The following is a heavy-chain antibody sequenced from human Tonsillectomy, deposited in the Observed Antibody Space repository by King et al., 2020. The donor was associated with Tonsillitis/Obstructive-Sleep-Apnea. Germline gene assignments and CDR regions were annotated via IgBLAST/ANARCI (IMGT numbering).Heavy chain of an antibody. D-gene: IGHD3-22*01. CDR3: AGHYRTYEYDSSGYHIDY. CDR2: IYYSGST. CDR1: GGSISSSINY. J-gene: IGHJ4*02. Sequence: QLQESGPGLVKPSETLSLTCSVSGGSISSSINYWGWIRQPPGKGLEWIGSIYYSGSTYYNPSLKSRVTISVDTSKNQFSLKLSSVTAADTAVYYCAGHYRTYEYDSSGYHIDYWGQGTLVTVSS. V-gene: IGHV4-39*01.